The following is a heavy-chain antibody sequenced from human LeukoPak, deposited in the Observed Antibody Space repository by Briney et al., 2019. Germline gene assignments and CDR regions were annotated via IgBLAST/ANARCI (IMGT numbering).Heavy chain of an antibody. V-gene: IGHV1-2*02. D-gene: IGHD6-19*01. J-gene: IGHJ4*02. CDR2: INPNTGAT. CDR3: ARDRVGSGWPRPWYFEF. Sequence: ASVKVSCKPSGYTFTGYYLHRVRQAPGQGLEWTGWINPNTGATIYAEKFQGRVTMTRDTSIDTAYMEMRSLRSDDTAVYYCARDRVGSGWPRPWYFEFWGQGTLITVSS. CDR1: GYTFTGYY.